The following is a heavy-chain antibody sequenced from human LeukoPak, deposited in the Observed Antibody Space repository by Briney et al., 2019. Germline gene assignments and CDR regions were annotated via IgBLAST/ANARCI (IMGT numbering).Heavy chain of an antibody. V-gene: IGHV4-61*05. D-gene: IGHD1-26*01. CDR3: ARHFNHYKAGSYYSFFDY. J-gene: IGHJ4*02. CDR2: IYYSGST. Sequence: SETLSLTCAVSGGSISSGIYYWGWIRQPPGKGLEWIGYIYYSGSTNYNPSLKSRVTISVDTSKNQFSLKLSSVTAADTAVYYCARHFNHYKAGSYYSFFDYWGQGTLVTVSS. CDR1: GGSISSGIYY.